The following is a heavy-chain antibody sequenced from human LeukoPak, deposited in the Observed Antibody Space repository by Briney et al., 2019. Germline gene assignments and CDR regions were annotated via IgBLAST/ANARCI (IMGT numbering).Heavy chain of an antibody. Sequence: ASVKVSCKASGYTFTGYYMHWVRQAPGQGLEWMGWINPNSGGTNYAQKFQGWVTMTRDTSISTAYIELSRLRSDDTAVYYCAREVAAAGTEYYFDYWGQGTLVTVSS. CDR3: AREVAAAGTEYYFDY. J-gene: IGHJ4*02. CDR1: GYTFTGYY. D-gene: IGHD6-13*01. V-gene: IGHV1-2*04. CDR2: INPNSGGT.